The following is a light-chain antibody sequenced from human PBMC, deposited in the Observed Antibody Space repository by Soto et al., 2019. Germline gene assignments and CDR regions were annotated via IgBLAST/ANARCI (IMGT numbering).Light chain of an antibody. Sequence: ETVMTQSPATLSVSPGERATLSCRASQTISSNLAWYQQKPGQAPRLLMFRTSTRATGIPARFSGSGSGTEFNITISSLQSEDSAVYYCQQYNSWTGATFGGGTKVEIK. V-gene: IGKV3-15*01. CDR2: RTS. J-gene: IGKJ4*01. CDR3: QQYNSWTGAT. CDR1: QTISSN.